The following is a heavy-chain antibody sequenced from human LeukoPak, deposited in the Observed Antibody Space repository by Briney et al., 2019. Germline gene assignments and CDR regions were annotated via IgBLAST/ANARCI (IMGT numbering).Heavy chain of an antibody. Sequence: PGGSLRLSCATSGFTFSNYEMTWVRQAPGKGLEWVSAISGSGGSTYYADSVKGRFTISRDNSKNTLYLQMNSLRAEDTAVYYCAKPDYYDSSGYSFDYWGQGTLVTVSS. J-gene: IGHJ4*02. D-gene: IGHD3-22*01. CDR1: GFTFSNYE. CDR2: ISGSGGST. V-gene: IGHV3-23*01. CDR3: AKPDYYDSSGYSFDY.